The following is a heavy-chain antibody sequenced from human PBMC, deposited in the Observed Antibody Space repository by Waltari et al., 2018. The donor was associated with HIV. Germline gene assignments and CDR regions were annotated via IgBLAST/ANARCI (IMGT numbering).Heavy chain of an antibody. J-gene: IGHJ6*02. V-gene: IGHV3-15*01. Sequence: EVQLVESGGGLVKPGGSLRLSCAASGFTFSNAWMSWVRQAPGKGLEWVGRIKSKTDGGTTDYAAPVKGRFTISRDDSKNTLYLQMNSLKTEDTAVYYCTTDPRKTGYYVDYYYGMDVWGQGTTVTVSS. D-gene: IGHD3-9*01. CDR3: TTDPRKTGYYVDYYYGMDV. CDR2: IKSKTDGGTT. CDR1: GFTFSNAW.